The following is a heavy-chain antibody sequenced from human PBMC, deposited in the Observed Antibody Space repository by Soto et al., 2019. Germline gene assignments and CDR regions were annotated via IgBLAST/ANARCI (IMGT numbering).Heavy chain of an antibody. J-gene: IGHJ6*02. Sequence: ASVKVSCKASGYTNISYDINWVRQANGQGLEWMGWMNPNSGNTGYAQKFQGRVTMTRNTSISTAYMELSSLRSEDTAVYYCARRRGFPYYYGMDVWGQGTTVTVSS. CDR2: MNPNSGNT. D-gene: IGHD5-12*01. CDR1: GYTNISYD. V-gene: IGHV1-8*01. CDR3: ARRRGFPYYYGMDV.